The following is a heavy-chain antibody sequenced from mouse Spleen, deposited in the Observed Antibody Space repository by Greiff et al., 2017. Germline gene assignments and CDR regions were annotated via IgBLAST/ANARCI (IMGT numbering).Heavy chain of an antibody. Sequence: EVQLVESGGGLVKPGGSLKLSCAASGFTFSDYGMHWVRQAPEKGLEWVAYISSGSSTIYYADTVKGRFTFSRDNAKNTLFLQMTSLRSEDTAMYYCATLNWDGFDYWGQGTTLTVSS. D-gene: IGHD4-1*01. V-gene: IGHV5-17*01. CDR1: GFTFSDYG. J-gene: IGHJ2*01. CDR2: ISSGSSTI. CDR3: ATLNWDGFDY.